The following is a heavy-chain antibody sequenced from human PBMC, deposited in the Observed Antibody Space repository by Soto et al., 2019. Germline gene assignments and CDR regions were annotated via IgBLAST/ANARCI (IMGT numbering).Heavy chain of an antibody. D-gene: IGHD3-9*01. Sequence: GGFLRLSCAASGFPFRSYAMGWVRQAPGKGLEWISVISGSGEITLYTDSVKGRFTISRDFSNNTLSLQMNSLRADDTAIYYCGKARYLLVDQPLYFESWGQGTLVTVSS. CDR2: ISGSGEIT. CDR3: GKARYLLVDQPLYFES. J-gene: IGHJ4*02. V-gene: IGHV3-23*01. CDR1: GFPFRSYA.